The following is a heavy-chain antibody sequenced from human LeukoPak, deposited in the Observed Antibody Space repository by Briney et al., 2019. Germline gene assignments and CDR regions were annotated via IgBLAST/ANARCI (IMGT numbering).Heavy chain of an antibody. CDR3: ARPYYYDSRIDP. Sequence: SQTPSLTCTVSGGSLSSGDYYCSWIRQPPGKGLEWIGYTYYSGSTYYNPSLKSRVTISVDTSKNQFSLKLTSVTAADTAVYYCARPYYYDSRIDPWGQGTLVTVSS. CDR2: TYYSGST. CDR1: GGSLSSGDYY. D-gene: IGHD3-22*01. J-gene: IGHJ5*02. V-gene: IGHV4-30-4*01.